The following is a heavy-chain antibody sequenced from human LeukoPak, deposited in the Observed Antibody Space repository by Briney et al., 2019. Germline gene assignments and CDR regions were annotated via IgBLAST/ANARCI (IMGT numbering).Heavy chain of an antibody. CDR1: GGSISSSSYY. J-gene: IGHJ4*02. CDR3: ARRVAYYYGSGSRYYFDY. V-gene: IGHV4-39*01. Sequence: SETLSLTCTVSGGSISSSSYYWGWIRQPPGKGLEWIGSIYYSGSTYYNPSLKSRVTISVDTSKNQFSLKLSSVTAADTAVYYCARRVAYYYGSGSRYYFDYWGQGTLVTVSS. D-gene: IGHD3-10*01. CDR2: IYYSGST.